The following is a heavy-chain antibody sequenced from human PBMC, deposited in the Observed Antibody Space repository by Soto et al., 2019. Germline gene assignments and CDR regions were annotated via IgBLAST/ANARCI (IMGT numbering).Heavy chain of an antibody. Sequence: GGSLRLSCAASGFSFSTYGMCWVRQAPGKGLEWVAGIWFDGSNKRYVDSVKGRFTISRDNSKNMMYLQLDSPRVDDTAVYYCVRGGRDGDYYSPFDHWGQGTLVTVSS. V-gene: IGHV3-33*01. CDR1: GFSFSTYG. CDR2: IWFDGSNK. CDR3: VRGGRDGDYYSPFDH. D-gene: IGHD5-12*01. J-gene: IGHJ4*02.